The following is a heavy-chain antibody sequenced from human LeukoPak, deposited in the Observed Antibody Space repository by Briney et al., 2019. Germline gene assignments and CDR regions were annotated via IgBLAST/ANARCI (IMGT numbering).Heavy chain of an antibody. J-gene: IGHJ5*02. CDR1: GFTFNNYA. V-gene: IGHV3-30*04. CDR2: ISSDGNTK. Sequence: GRSLRLSCAASGFTFNNYAIHWARQAPGKGLEWVAVISSDGNTKIYANSVKGRFTISRDNSKNTLYLQMNSLRAEDTAVYYCAKAKDPSYYYDSSGYDRWGQGTLVTVSS. D-gene: IGHD3-22*01. CDR3: AKAKDPSYYYDSSGYDR.